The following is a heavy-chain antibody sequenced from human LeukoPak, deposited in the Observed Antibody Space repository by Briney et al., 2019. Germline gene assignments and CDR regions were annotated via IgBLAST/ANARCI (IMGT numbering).Heavy chain of an antibody. CDR1: GFTFSSYA. CDR3: AVPNSSGWYWYYFDY. Sequence: GGSLRLSCAASGFTFSSYAMHWVRQAPGKGLEWVAVISYDGSNKYYADSVKGRFTISRDNSKNTLYLQMNSLRAEDTAVYYCAVPNSSGWYWYYFDYWGQGTLVTVSS. V-gene: IGHV3-30-3*01. D-gene: IGHD6-19*01. J-gene: IGHJ4*02. CDR2: ISYDGSNK.